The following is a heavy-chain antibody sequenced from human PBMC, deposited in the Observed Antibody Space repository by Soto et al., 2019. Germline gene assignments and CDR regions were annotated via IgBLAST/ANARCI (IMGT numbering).Heavy chain of an antibody. V-gene: IGHV1-69*13. CDR2: IIPIFGTA. J-gene: IGHJ4*02. CDR3: ARDRGYSNAYGY. D-gene: IGHD4-4*01. Sequence: SVKVSCKTSGGTFNSYAISWVRQAPGQGLEWMGRIIPIFGTANYAQKFQGRVTITADESTSTAYMELSSLRSEDTAVYYCARDRGYSNAYGYWGQGTLVTVSS. CDR1: GGTFNSYA.